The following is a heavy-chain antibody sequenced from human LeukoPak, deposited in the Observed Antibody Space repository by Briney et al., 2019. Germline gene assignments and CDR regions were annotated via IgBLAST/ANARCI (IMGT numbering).Heavy chain of an antibody. D-gene: IGHD2/OR15-2a*01. Sequence: ASVKVSCKASGYTFTSYGISWVRQAPGQGLEWMGWISAYNGDTNYAQKLQGRVTMTTDTSTSTAYMELRSLRSDDTAVYYCARTGGQSKYRRVGYFDYWGQGTLVTVSS. CDR1: GYTFTSYG. J-gene: IGHJ4*02. CDR2: ISAYNGDT. V-gene: IGHV1-18*01. CDR3: ARTGGQSKYRRVGYFDY.